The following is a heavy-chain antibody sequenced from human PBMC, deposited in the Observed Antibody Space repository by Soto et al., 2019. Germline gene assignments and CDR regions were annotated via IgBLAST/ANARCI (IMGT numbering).Heavy chain of an antibody. CDR1: GGSVNSVYYY. CDR2: IYYAGNT. V-gene: IGHV4-61*03. CDR3: AREFSNSPEAFDS. J-gene: IGHJ4*02. D-gene: IGHD6-6*01. Sequence: SETLSLTCTVSGGSVNSVYYYWSWIRQPPGRGLEWIGYIYYAGNTNYNPSLKSRVTISVDTSRSHFSLKLSSVTAADTAVYYCAREFSNSPEAFDSWGQGSLVTVSS.